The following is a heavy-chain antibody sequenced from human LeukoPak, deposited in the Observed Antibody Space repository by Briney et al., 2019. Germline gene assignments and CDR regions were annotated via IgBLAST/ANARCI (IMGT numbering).Heavy chain of an antibody. J-gene: IGHJ6*03. CDR3: ARVVYRNPYYYYYMDV. V-gene: IGHV1-69*05. CDR1: GGTFSSYA. CDR2: IIPIFGTA. Sequence: SVKVSCKASGGTFSSYAISWVRQAPGQGLEWMGGIIPIFGTANYAQKFQGRVTITTDESTSTAYMELSSLRSEDTAAYYCARVVYRNPYYYYYMDVWGKGTTVTVSS. D-gene: IGHD2-2*01.